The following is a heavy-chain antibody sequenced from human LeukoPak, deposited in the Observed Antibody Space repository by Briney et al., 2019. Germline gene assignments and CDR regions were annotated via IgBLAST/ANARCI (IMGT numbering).Heavy chain of an antibody. V-gene: IGHV4-38-2*01. CDR1: GGSFSGYY. CDR3: ARATPPVAGYYFDY. D-gene: IGHD6-19*01. Sequence: SETLSLTCAVYGGSFSGYYWGWIRQPPGKGLEWIGSIYHSGSTYYNPSLKSRVTISVDTSKNQFSLKLSSVTAADTAVYYCARATPPVAGYYFDYWGQGTLVTVSS. CDR2: IYHSGST. J-gene: IGHJ4*02.